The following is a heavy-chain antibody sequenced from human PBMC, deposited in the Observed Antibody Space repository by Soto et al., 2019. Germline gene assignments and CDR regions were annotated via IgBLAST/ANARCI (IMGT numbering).Heavy chain of an antibody. CDR1: GGTFSSYT. V-gene: IGHV1-69*02. J-gene: IGHJ6*02. CDR3: PQIPQGGYYYGMDV. CDR2: IIPILGVA. Sequence: VSSVKFSCKAPGGTFSSYTISWVRQAPGQGREWRGRIIPILGVANDXXKFQGRVXXTSDESTSTAXMELSSLRSEDTAVYYCPQIPQGGYYYGMDVXXQ. D-gene: IGHD1-26*01.